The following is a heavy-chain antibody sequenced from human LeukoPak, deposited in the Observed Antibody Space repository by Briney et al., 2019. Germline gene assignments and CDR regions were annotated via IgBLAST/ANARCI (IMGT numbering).Heavy chain of an antibody. J-gene: IGHJ4*02. CDR2: IYDSGST. Sequence: PSETLSLTCTVSGDSISSYYWSWIRQSPGKGLKWIGYIYDSGSTNYNPSLKSRVSISVDTSKNQFSLKLSSVIAADTAVYYCARGGARGYSYGGLDYWGQGTLVTVSS. D-gene: IGHD5-18*01. CDR1: GDSISSYY. CDR3: ARGGARGYSYGGLDY. V-gene: IGHV4-59*01.